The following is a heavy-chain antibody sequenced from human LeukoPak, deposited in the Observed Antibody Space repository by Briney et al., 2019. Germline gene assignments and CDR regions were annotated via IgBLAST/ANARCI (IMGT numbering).Heavy chain of an antibody. Sequence: ASVKVSCKASGGTFSSYAISWVRQAPGQGLEWMGGIIPIFGTANYAQKFQGRVTITADESTSTAYMELSSLRSEDTAVYYCARGRLRFYCSGGSCYLNWFDPWGQGTLVTVSS. J-gene: IGHJ5*02. CDR1: GGTFSSYA. V-gene: IGHV1-69*13. CDR2: IIPIFGTA. D-gene: IGHD2-15*01. CDR3: ARGRLRFYCSGGSCYLNWFDP.